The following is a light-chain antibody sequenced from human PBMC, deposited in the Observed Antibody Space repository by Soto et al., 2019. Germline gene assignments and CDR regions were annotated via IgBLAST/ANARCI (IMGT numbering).Light chain of an antibody. V-gene: IGKV1-27*01. CDR3: QKYNSASCT. CDR2: AAS. CDR1: QGISNY. J-gene: IGKJ1*01. Sequence: DIQMTQPPSSLSASVGDRVTITCRASQGISNYLAWYQQKPGKVPKLLIYAASTLQSGVPSRFSGSGSGTDFTLTISSLQPEEVATYYCQKYNSASCTFGQGTKVEIK.